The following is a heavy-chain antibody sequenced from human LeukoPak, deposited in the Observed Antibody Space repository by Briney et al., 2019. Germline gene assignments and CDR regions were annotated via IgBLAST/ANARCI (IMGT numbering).Heavy chain of an antibody. CDR1: GFTFRSYS. D-gene: IGHD4-11*01. CDR2: NGDGST. V-gene: IGHV3-66*01. Sequence: GGSLRLSCVVSGFTFRSYSLNWVRQAPGKGLEWVSLNGDGSTYYADSVKGRVTISRDNSKNTVFLQMNSLRAEDTALYYCARINYRAFSIWGQGTMVTVSS. CDR3: ARINYRAFSI. J-gene: IGHJ3*02.